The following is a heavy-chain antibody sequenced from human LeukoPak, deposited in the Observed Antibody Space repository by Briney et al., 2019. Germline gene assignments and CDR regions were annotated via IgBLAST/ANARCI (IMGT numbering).Heavy chain of an antibody. CDR1: GFTFSTYA. J-gene: IGHJ6*02. V-gene: IGHV3-30-3*01. CDR2: ISYDGDNE. CDR3: ARVRGGRSWYYYGMDV. D-gene: IGHD3-16*01. Sequence: GGSLRLSCAASGFTFSTYAMHWVRQAPGKGLEWVAVISYDGDNEYYADSVKGQFTISRDNSKDRLYLQMNSLRPEDTAMYYCARVRGGRSWYYYGMDVWGRGTTVTVSS.